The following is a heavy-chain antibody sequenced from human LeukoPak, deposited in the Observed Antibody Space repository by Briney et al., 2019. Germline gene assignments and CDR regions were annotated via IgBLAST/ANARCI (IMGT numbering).Heavy chain of an antibody. J-gene: IGHJ4*02. V-gene: IGHV3-7*03. D-gene: IGHD4-11*01. CDR3: ARDQAVISDY. CDR1: GFTFSSYS. Sequence: GGSLRLSCAASGFTFSSYSMSWVRQAPGKGLEWVANIEQDGSERYYVDSVKGRFTISRDNAKNSLYLQMNSLRAEDSAIYYCARDQAVISDYWGQGTLVTVSS. CDR2: IEQDGSER.